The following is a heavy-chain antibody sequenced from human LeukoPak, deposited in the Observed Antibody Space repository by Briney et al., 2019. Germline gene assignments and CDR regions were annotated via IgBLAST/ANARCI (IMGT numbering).Heavy chain of an antibody. D-gene: IGHD2-15*01. CDR1: GFTFSSYE. Sequence: GGSLRLSCAASGFTFSSYEMNWVRQAPGKGLEWVSYISSSGSTIYYADSVKGQFTISRDNAKNSLYLQMNSLRAEDTAVYYCARGQVAATAYYYYYYMDVWGKGTTVTVSS. CDR3: ARGQVAATAYYYYYYMDV. CDR2: ISSSGSTI. V-gene: IGHV3-48*03. J-gene: IGHJ6*03.